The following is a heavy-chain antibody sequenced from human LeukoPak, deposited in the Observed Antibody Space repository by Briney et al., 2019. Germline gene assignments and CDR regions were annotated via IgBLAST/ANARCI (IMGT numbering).Heavy chain of an antibody. CDR1: GGSFSGYY. CDR3: ARKSRIGSGSYYTPNWFDP. CDR2: INHSGST. J-gene: IGHJ5*02. Sequence: SSETLSLTCAVYGGSFSGYYWSWIRQPPGKGLEWIGEINHSGSTNYNPSLKSRVTISVDTSKNQFSLKLSSVTAADTAVYYCARKSRIGSGSYYTPNWFDPWGQGTLVTVSS. D-gene: IGHD3-10*01. V-gene: IGHV4-34*01.